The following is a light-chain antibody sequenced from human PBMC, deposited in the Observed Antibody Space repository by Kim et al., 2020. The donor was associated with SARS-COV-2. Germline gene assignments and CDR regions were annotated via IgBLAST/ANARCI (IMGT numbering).Light chain of an antibody. Sequence: SPGERARLSGRASQSVSSYLVWYQQKPGQAPRLLIYDASNRATGIPARFSGSGSGTDFTLTISSLEPEDFAVYYCQQRSNWPPLTFGGGTKVDIK. V-gene: IGKV3-11*01. CDR2: DAS. J-gene: IGKJ4*01. CDR3: QQRSNWPPLT. CDR1: QSVSSY.